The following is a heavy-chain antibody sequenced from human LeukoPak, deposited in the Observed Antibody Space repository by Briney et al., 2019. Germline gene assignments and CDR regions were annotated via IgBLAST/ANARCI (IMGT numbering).Heavy chain of an antibody. Sequence: SEPLSLPCPAPGGSIISSDYYGGGIRQPPGKGLEWIGKIHDSGSTYYNPSLKSRVTVSVDTSKIQFSLKMSSVTAADTAVYYCARRNPIGTAVTPINWGQGTLVTVSS. J-gene: IGHJ4*02. CDR3: ARRNPIGTAVTPIN. CDR1: GGSIISSDYY. D-gene: IGHD2-15*01. CDR2: IHDSGST. V-gene: IGHV4-39*01.